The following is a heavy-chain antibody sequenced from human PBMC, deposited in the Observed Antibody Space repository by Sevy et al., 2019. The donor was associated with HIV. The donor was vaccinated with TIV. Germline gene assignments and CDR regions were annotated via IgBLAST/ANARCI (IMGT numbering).Heavy chain of an antibody. J-gene: IGHJ6*03. CDR3: ARESQETIFGVVIIPGRYYYYMDV. D-gene: IGHD3-3*01. Sequence: GGSLRLSCAASGFTFSSYSMNWVRQAPGKGLEWVSSISSSSYIYYADSVKGRFTISRDNAKNSLYLQMNSLRAEDTAVYYCARESQETIFGVVIIPGRYYYYMDVWGKGTTVTVSS. V-gene: IGHV3-21*01. CDR2: ISSSSYI. CDR1: GFTFSSYS.